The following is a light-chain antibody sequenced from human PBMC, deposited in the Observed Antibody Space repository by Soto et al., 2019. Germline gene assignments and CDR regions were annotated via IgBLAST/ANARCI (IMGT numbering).Light chain of an antibody. CDR1: QDITNC. Sequence: DIQMTQSPPSLSASVRDRVTITRQASQDITNCLNWYQQKPGKAPNLLIYDASNLQTGVPSRFSGSGSGTNFSFTITSLQPEDVATYFCQQCHTLPFTFGPGTAVNIK. V-gene: IGKV1-33*01. CDR2: DAS. J-gene: IGKJ3*01. CDR3: QQCHTLPFT.